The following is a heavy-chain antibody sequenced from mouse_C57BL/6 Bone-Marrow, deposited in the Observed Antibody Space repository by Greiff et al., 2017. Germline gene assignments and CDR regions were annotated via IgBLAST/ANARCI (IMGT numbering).Heavy chain of an antibody. CDR3: ARTANWDVYWYFDV. CDR2: IRNKANGYTT. V-gene: IGHV7-3*01. CDR1: GFTFTDYY. J-gene: IGHJ1*03. D-gene: IGHD4-1*01. Sequence: EVQLVESGGGLVQPGGSLSLSCAASGFTFTDYYMSWVRQPPGKALEWLGFIRNKANGYTTDYSASVKGRFTISRDNSQSILYLQMNALRAEDSATYYCARTANWDVYWYFDVWGTGTTVTVSS.